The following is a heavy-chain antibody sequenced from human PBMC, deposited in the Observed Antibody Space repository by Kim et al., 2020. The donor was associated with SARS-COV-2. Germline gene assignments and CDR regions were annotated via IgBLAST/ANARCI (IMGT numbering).Heavy chain of an antibody. CDR1: GFTFSSYA. V-gene: IGHV3-30-3*01. CDR3: ARGASGSYPYGMDV. D-gene: IGHD1-26*01. J-gene: IGHJ6*02. Sequence: GGSLRLSCAASGFTFSSYAMHWVRQAPGKGLEWVAVISYDGSNKYYADSVKGRFTISRDNSKNTLYLQMNSLRAEDTAVYYCARGASGSYPYGMDVWGQGTTVTVSS. CDR2: ISYDGSNK.